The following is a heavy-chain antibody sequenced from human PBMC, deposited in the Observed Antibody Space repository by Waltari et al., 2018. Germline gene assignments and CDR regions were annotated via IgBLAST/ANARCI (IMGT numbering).Heavy chain of an antibody. V-gene: IGHV3-30-3*01. CDR1: GFTFSSYA. J-gene: IGHJ4*02. D-gene: IGHD2-2*01. Sequence: QVQLVESGGGVVQPGRSLRLSCAASGFTFSSYAMHWVRQAPGKGLEWVAVISDDGSNKYYADSVKGRFTISRDNSKNTLYLQMNSLRAEDTAVYYCASIGYCSSTSCLAPFDYWGQGTLVTVSS. CDR2: ISDDGSNK. CDR3: ASIGYCSSTSCLAPFDY.